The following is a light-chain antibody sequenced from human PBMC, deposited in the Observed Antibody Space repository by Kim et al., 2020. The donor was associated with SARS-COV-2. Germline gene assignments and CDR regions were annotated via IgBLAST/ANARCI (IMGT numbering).Light chain of an antibody. Sequence: SPGDAATLSCRASQTITNRYLAWYQQKPGQAPRLLIYGASSRATGIPDRFSGSGSGTDFTLTISRLEPQDFGVYYCQQYGSPPRTFGQGTKVDIK. CDR3: QQYGSPPRT. J-gene: IGKJ1*01. CDR2: GAS. CDR1: QTITNRY. V-gene: IGKV3-20*01.